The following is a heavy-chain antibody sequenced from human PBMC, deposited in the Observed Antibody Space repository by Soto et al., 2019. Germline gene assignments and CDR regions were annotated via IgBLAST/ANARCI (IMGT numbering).Heavy chain of an antibody. CDR2: IWYDGSNK. CDR3: ARGLWSFDY. Sequence: QVQLVESGGGVVQPGRSLRLSCAASGFTFSSYGMHWVRQAPGKGLEWVALIWYDGSNKYYADSVKGRFTISRDNSKNTLFLQMNSLGAEDTAVYYCARGLWSFDYWGQGTLVTVSS. V-gene: IGHV3-33*01. D-gene: IGHD5-18*01. CDR1: GFTFSSYG. J-gene: IGHJ4*02.